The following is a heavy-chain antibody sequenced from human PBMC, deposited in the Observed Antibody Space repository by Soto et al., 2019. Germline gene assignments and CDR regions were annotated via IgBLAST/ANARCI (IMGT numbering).Heavy chain of an antibody. Sequence: GESLKISCQCSGYSFASYLSNLVRQMPGRGLEWMGRIDPSDSYTNYSPSFQGHVTISADKSTSTAYLQWSSLQASDTAIYYCARLGWGIAAGGPNYFYYYGMDVWGQGTTVTVSS. D-gene: IGHD6-13*01. CDR2: IDPSDSYT. V-gene: IGHV5-10-1*01. CDR1: GYSFASYL. CDR3: ARLGWGIAAGGPNYFYYYGMDV. J-gene: IGHJ6*02.